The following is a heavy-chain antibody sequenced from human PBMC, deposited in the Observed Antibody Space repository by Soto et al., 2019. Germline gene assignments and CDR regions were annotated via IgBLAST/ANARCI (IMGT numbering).Heavy chain of an antibody. D-gene: IGHD4-17*01. CDR2: ISGGGDAT. Sequence: EVQLLESGGGLVQPGGSLRLSCATSGFTYSSYAMSWVRQAPGKGLEWVSGISGGGDATFYADSVKGRVTISRDNSKNTLYLQMYSLRAEDTALYYCAKKVSGTVTSGVYWYFDLWGRGTLVTVSS. CDR1: GFTYSSYA. CDR3: AKKVSGTVTSGVYWYFDL. J-gene: IGHJ2*01. V-gene: IGHV3-23*01.